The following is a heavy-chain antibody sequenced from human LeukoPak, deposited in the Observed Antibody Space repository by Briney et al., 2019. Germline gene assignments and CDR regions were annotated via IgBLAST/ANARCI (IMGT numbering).Heavy chain of an antibody. Sequence: GRSLRLSCAASGFTFSSYVIHWVRQAPGKGLEWVAAISYDGSSKYYADSVKGRFTISRDNSKNTLYLQMNSLRAEDTAVYYCARDQGVVVHGKYHYYGMDVWGQGTTVTVSS. CDR2: ISYDGSSK. D-gene: IGHD3-22*01. V-gene: IGHV3-30*03. J-gene: IGHJ6*02. CDR3: ARDQGVVVHGKYHYYGMDV. CDR1: GFTFSSYV.